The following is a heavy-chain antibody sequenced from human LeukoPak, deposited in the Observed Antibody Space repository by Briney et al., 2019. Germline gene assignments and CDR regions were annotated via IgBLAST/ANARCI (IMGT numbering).Heavy chain of an antibody. CDR1: GFNFRNYA. CDR3: TRSAYCTGGTCYSKTFDY. J-gene: IGHJ4*02. D-gene: IGHD2-15*01. Sequence: GGSLRLSCAASGFNFRNYAMHWVRQAPGKEPEWVALVRFDGSHKYYADSVKGRFTISRDNSRDTLSLQMSSLRAEDTAVYYCTRSAYCTGGTCYSKTFDYWGQGTLVTVSS. CDR2: VRFDGSHK. V-gene: IGHV3-30*02.